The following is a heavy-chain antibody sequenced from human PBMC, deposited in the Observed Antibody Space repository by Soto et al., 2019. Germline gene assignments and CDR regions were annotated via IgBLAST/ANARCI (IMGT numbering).Heavy chain of an antibody. J-gene: IGHJ4*02. Sequence: ASXKVSCKASGYTFTSYAMHWVRQAPGQRLEWMGWINAGNGNTKYSQKFQGRVTITRDTSASTAYMELSSLRSEDTAVYYCARYYDSSGPDYWGQGTLVTVSS. V-gene: IGHV1-3*01. CDR3: ARYYDSSGPDY. CDR1: GYTFTSYA. D-gene: IGHD3-22*01. CDR2: INAGNGNT.